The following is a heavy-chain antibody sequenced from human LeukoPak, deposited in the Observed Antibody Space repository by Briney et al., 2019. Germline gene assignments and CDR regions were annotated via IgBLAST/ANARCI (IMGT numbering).Heavy chain of an antibody. Sequence: ASVKVSCKASGYTFTGYYMHWVRQAPGQGLEWMGWINPNSGGTNYAQKFQGRVTMTRDTSISTAYMELSRLRSDDTAVYYCARGYSSGPRGRNWFDPWGQGTLVTVSS. J-gene: IGHJ5*02. D-gene: IGHD6-19*01. CDR3: ARGYSSGPRGRNWFDP. V-gene: IGHV1-2*02. CDR2: INPNSGGT. CDR1: GYTFTGYY.